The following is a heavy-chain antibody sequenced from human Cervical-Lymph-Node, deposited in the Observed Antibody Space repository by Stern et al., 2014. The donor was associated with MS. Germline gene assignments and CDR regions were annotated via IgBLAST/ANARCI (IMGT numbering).Heavy chain of an antibody. CDR2: IRSKDNSYAT. V-gene: IGHV3-73*02. CDR3: TRSMIVAAFDY. D-gene: IGHD3-22*01. J-gene: IGHJ4*02. Sequence: EVQLVESGGGLVQPGGSLKLSCAASGFSLSGSSMHWVRQAPGKGLEWVGRIRSKDNSYATAYVASVKGRFTISRDDSKNMAYLQMNSLKTEDTAVYYCTRSMIVAAFDYWGQGTLVTVSS. CDR1: GFSLSGSS.